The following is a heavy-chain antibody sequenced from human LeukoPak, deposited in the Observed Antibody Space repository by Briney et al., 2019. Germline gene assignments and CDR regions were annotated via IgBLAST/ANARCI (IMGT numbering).Heavy chain of an antibody. J-gene: IGHJ4*02. CDR2: IKSKTDGGTT. D-gene: IGHD3-22*01. Sequence: GGSLRLSCAASGFTFSSYWMSWVRQAPGKGLEWVGRIKSKTDGGTTDYAAPVKGRFTISRDDSKNTLYLQMNSLKTEDTAVYYCTTADYYDSSGYSWGQGTLVTVSS. CDR3: TTADYYDSSGYS. V-gene: IGHV3-15*01. CDR1: GFTFSSYW.